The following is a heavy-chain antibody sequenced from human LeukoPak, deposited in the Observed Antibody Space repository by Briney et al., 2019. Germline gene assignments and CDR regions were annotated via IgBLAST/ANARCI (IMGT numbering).Heavy chain of an antibody. V-gene: IGHV4-39*01. J-gene: IGHJ4*02. CDR1: GGSISTYY. CDR3: AKTDSWYYFDQ. CDR2: IYYSGST. D-gene: IGHD6-13*01. Sequence: SETLSLTCTVSGGSISTYYWGWIRQPPGKGLEWIGTIYYSGSTYYNPSLKSRVTISVDTSKNQFSLKVSSVTAADTAVYYCAKTDSWYYFDQWGQGTLVTVSS.